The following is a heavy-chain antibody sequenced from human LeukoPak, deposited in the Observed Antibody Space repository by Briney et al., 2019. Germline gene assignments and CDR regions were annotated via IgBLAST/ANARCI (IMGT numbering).Heavy chain of an antibody. J-gene: IGHJ4*02. Sequence: PGGSLRLSCAASGFTFSSYAMSWVRQAPGKGLEWVSAISGSGGSTYYADSVKGRFTISRDNSKNTLYLQMNSLRAEDTAVYYCAKAETKSYGSGRYLFYYWGQGTLVTVSS. CDR2: ISGSGGST. V-gene: IGHV3-23*01. CDR1: GFTFSSYA. D-gene: IGHD3-10*01. CDR3: AKAETKSYGSGRYLFYY.